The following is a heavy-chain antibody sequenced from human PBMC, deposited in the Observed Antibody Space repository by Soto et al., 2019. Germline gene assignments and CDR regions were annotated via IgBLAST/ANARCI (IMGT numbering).Heavy chain of an antibody. J-gene: IGHJ5*02. D-gene: IGHD4-4*01. CDR2: IIPILGIA. CDR3: TRQYSNLPRFDP. V-gene: IGHV1-69*02. Sequence: ASVKVSCKASGGTFSSYTISWVRQAPGQGLEWMGRIIPILGIANYSQKFQGRVTITADKSTNTAYMEVSSLRSEDTAVYYCTRQYSNLPRFDPWGPGTLVTVSS. CDR1: GGTFSSYT.